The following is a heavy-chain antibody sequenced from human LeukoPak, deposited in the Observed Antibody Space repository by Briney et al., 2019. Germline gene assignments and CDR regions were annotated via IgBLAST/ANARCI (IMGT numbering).Heavy chain of an antibody. Sequence: PGRSLGLSCAASGFTFSSLAMHWVRQAPGKGLEWGAIISYDGSNKFSADSVKGRFTISRHNSKNTLNLQMNSLRLEDTAVYFCAREYRGWYFHHWGQGTLVTVSS. CDR1: GFTFSSLA. J-gene: IGHJ4*02. D-gene: IGHD1-1*01. CDR2: ISYDGSNK. CDR3: AREYRGWYFHH. V-gene: IGHV3-30*03.